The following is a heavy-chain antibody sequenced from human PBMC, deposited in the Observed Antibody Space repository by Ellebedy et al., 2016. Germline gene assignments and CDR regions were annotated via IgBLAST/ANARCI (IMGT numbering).Heavy chain of an antibody. V-gene: IGHV3-23*01. J-gene: IGHJ6*02. Sequence: GGSLRLSCAASGFTFSSDAMTWVRQAPGKGLEWVSGIGGSDDTTYYADSVKGRFTISRDNSKNTLYLQMNSLRAEDTAVYYCAKCDSSGYYYEEYYYGMDVWGQGTTVTVSS. D-gene: IGHD3-22*01. CDR1: GFTFSSDA. CDR3: AKCDSSGYYYEEYYYGMDV. CDR2: IGGSDDTT.